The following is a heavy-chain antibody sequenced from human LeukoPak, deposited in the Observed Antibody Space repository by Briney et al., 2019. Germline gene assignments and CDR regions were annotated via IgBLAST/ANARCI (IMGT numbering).Heavy chain of an antibody. CDR2: ISGSGGST. J-gene: IGHJ3*02. Sequence: PGGTLRLSCAASGFTFSSYGMSWVRQAPGKGLEWVSAISGSGGSTYYADSVKGRFTISRDNSKNTLYLQMNNMRTEDTAVYYCAREALEWSPPDIWGQGTTVTVSS. CDR3: AREALEWSPPDI. V-gene: IGHV3-23*01. CDR1: GFTFSSYG. D-gene: IGHD3-3*01.